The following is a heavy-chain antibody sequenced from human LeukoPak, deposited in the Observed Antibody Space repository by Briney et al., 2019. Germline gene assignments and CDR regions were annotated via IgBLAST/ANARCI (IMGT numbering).Heavy chain of an antibody. CDR2: ISYGGSNK. CDR3: ARDVLAAGATGTFDI. V-gene: IGHV3-30*03. D-gene: IGHD1-14*01. Sequence: PGGSLRLSCAASGFTFSSYGMHWVRQAPGKGLEWVAVISYGGSNKYYADSVKGRFTISRDNSKNTLYLQMNSLRAEDTAVYYCARDVLAAGATGTFDIWGQGTMVTVSS. J-gene: IGHJ3*02. CDR1: GFTFSSYG.